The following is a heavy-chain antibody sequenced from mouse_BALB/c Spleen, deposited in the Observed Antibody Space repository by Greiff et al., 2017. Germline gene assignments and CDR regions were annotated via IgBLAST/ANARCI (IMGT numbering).Heavy chain of an antibody. CDR3: ASAITTVPHFDY. J-gene: IGHJ2*01. Sequence: VQLKQSGPDLVKPSQSLSLTCTVTGYSITSGYSWHWIRQFPGNKLEWMGYIHYSGSTNYNPSLKSRISITRDTSKNQFFLQLNSVTTEDTATYYSASAITTVPHFDYWGQGTTLTGAS. V-gene: IGHV3-1*02. CDR2: IHYSGST. CDR1: GYSITSGYS. D-gene: IGHD1-1*01.